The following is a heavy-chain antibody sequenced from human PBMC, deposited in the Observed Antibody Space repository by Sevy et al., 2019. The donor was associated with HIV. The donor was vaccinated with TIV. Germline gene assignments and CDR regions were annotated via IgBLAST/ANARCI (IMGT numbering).Heavy chain of an antibody. Sequence: SETLSLTCTVSGGSINSDHWNWIRQPPGKGLDWIGYVYYTGGTNYNPSLKNRVTISVDRTKNQFSLKLTSGTASDTAVYYCARRNDLVIWGQGTMFTVSS. D-gene: IGHD2-21*02. J-gene: IGHJ3*02. CDR1: GGSINSDH. V-gene: IGHV4-59*08. CDR2: VYYTGGT. CDR3: ARRNDLVI.